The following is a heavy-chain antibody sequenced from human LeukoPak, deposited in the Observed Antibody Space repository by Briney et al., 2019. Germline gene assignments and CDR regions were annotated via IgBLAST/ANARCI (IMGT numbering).Heavy chain of an antibody. D-gene: IGHD2-15*01. CDR2: ITRSSTYI. J-gene: IGHJ4*02. CDR1: GFTFNNYN. Sequence: GGSLRLSCAASGFTFNNYNMNWVRQAPGKGLEWVSSITRSSTYIYYADSVKGRFTISRDNAKNSLYLQMNSLRAEDTAVYYCARISDCSGGSCYSRNYWGQGTLVTVSS. V-gene: IGHV3-21*01. CDR3: ARISDCSGGSCYSRNY.